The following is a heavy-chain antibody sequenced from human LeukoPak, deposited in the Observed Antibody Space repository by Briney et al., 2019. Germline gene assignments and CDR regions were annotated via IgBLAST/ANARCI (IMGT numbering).Heavy chain of an antibody. CDR1: GYTLTELS. CDR3: APRPRIRYFEGASDFDY. J-gene: IGHJ4*02. V-gene: IGHV1-24*01. Sequence: ASVKVSCKVSGYTLTELSMHWVRQAPGKGLEWMGGFDPEDGEIIYAQKFQGRVTMTEDTSTDTAYMELSSLRSEDTAVYYCAPRPRIRYFEGASDFDYWGQGTLVTVSS. CDR2: FDPEDGEI. D-gene: IGHD3-9*01.